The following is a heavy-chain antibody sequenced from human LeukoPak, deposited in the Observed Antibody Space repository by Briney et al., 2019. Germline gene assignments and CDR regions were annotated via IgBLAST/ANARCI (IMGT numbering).Heavy chain of an antibody. J-gene: IGHJ2*01. V-gene: IGHV4-59*01. Sequence: SETVSLTCTVSGGSISSYYWSWIRQPPGKGLVWIGYIYYSGSTNYNPSLKSRVTISVDTSKNQFSLKLSSVTAADPAVYYFERVMGSVTKALGYFDLWGRGTLVTVSS. CDR1: GGSISSYY. D-gene: IGHD1-26*01. CDR2: IYYSGST. CDR3: ERVMGSVTKALGYFDL.